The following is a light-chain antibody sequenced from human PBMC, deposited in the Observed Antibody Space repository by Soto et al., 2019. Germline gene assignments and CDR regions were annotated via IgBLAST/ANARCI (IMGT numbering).Light chain of an antibody. J-gene: IGKJ1*01. CDR1: QSINSW. Sequence: IQMTQSPSTLSSSVGDRATISCRASQSINSWLAGYHHKPGKPPPLFLYKASTLQRGVSSRFSGSGPGSEFPITIVSLKSDDLGNYFWKQYHSYLTFGQGTKVDIK. CDR3: KQYHSYLT. CDR2: KAS. V-gene: IGKV1-5*03.